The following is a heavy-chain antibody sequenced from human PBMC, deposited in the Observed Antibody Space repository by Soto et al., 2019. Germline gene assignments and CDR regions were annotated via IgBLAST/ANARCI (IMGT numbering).Heavy chain of an antibody. CDR2: INPNSGGT. CDR1: GYTFTGYY. D-gene: IGHD3-10*01. V-gene: IGHV1-2*04. Sequence: QVQLVQSGAEVKKPGASVKVSCKASGYTFTGYYMHWVRQAPGQGLEWMGWINPNSGGTNYAQKFQGWVTMTRDTSISTAYMELSRLRSDDTAEYYCASDGGTYGSGRKGFDYWGQGTLVTVSS. J-gene: IGHJ4*02. CDR3: ASDGGTYGSGRKGFDY.